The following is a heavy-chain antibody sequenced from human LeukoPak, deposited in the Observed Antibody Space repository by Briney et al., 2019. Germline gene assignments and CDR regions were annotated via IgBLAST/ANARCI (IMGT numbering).Heavy chain of an antibody. D-gene: IGHD2-8*01. CDR2: IYYSGST. V-gene: IGHV4-59*01. J-gene: IGHJ6*02. CDR1: GGSIGSYY. CDR3: ARDKKWGYYYYGMDV. Sequence: SETLSLTCTVSGGSIGSYYWSWIRLPPGKGLEWIGYIYYSGSTNYNPSLKSRVTISVDTSKNQFPLKLSSVTAADTAVYYCARDKKWGYYYYGMDVWGQGTTVTVSS.